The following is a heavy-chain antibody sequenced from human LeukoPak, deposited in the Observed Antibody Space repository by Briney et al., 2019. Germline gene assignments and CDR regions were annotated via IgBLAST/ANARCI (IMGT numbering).Heavy chain of an antibody. CDR2: ISAYNGDT. CDR1: GYTFTSYG. D-gene: IGHD3-22*01. V-gene: IGHV1-18*01. Sequence: ASVKVSCKASGYTFTSYGISWVRQAPGQGLEWMGWISAYNGDTNYAQELQGRVTMTTDTSTSTAYMELRRLRSDDTDVYYCARGGPAPHRITLIVVASSTDAFDIWGPGTMVTVSS. CDR3: ARGGPAPHRITLIVVASSTDAFDI. J-gene: IGHJ3*02.